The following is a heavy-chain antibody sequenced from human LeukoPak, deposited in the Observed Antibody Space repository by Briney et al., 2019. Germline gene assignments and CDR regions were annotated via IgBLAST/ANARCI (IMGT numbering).Heavy chain of an antibody. J-gene: IGHJ4*02. V-gene: IGHV3-23*01. CDR2: ISGSGGST. CDR1: GFTFSSYA. CDR3: AKGGVVGSYSYFDY. Sequence: GGSLRLSCAAPGFTFSSYAMSWVRQAPGKGLEWVSAISGSGGSTYYADSVKGRFTISRDNSKNTLYLQMNSLRAEDTAVYYCAKGGVVGSYSYFDYWGQGTLVTVSS. D-gene: IGHD1-26*01.